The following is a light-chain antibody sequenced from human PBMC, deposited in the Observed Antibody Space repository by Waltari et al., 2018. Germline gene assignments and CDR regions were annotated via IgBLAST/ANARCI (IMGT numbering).Light chain of an antibody. CDR3: CSYAGSSVSV. Sequence: QSALTQPATVSGSPGQSITISRTGSSSDVGNYNIFSWYQQHPGEAPKLIIYDVNKRPLGVSNRFSGSKSGNTASLTISGLQAADEADYCCCSYAGSSVSVFGGGTKVTVL. V-gene: IGLV2-23*02. CDR1: SSDVGNYNI. CDR2: DVN. J-gene: IGLJ3*02.